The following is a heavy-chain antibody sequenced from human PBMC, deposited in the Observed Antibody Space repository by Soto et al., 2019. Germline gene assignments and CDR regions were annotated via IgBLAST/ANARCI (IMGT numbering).Heavy chain of an antibody. J-gene: IGHJ6*02. CDR3: TRVMGYSFEPGKTRHYPMDV. CDR2: LMPVFGSP. D-gene: IGHD1-1*01. V-gene: IGHV1-69*01. Sequence: QVQLVQSGAEVKKPGSSVTVSGTTSGGSFSKDAINGVRQAPGQGLEWMGWLMPVFGSPIYAQKFQGRIRITEGECTSTAFKELNSLRSEDTPVNYCTRVMGYSFEPGKTRHYPMDVWGQGTTVSVSS. CDR1: GGSFSKDA.